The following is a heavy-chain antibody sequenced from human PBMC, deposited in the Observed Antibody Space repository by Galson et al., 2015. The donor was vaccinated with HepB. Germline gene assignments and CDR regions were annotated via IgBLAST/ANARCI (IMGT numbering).Heavy chain of an antibody. D-gene: IGHD3-10*01. CDR3: ASDCDGSGSFYNMLGY. J-gene: IGHJ4*02. CDR2: ISTSGTYT. CDR1: GFSFSDYY. Sequence: SLRLSCAASGFSFSDYYMSWIRQAPGKGLEWISYISTSGTYTNYADSVMGRLTISRDNSKDTVYLQMNSLRDEDTAVYYCASDCDGSGSFYNMLGYWGQGTMVTVSS. V-gene: IGHV3-11*06.